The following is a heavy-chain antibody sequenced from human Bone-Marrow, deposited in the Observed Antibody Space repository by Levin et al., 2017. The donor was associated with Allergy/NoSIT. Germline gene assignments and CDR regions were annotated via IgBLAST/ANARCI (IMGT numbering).Heavy chain of an antibody. CDR1: GFSFGTAS. Sequence: GGSLRLSCAASGFSFGTASMNWVRQVPGKGLEWVAYIGVSGAVIYYADSVRGRFTISRDDPTNSLYLQMNSLRVDDTALYYCARDEPESHSYYYGMDVWGHGTMVAVSS. CDR2: IGVSGAVI. V-gene: IGHV3-48*01. D-gene: IGHD1-14*01. CDR3: ARDEPESHSYYYGMDV. J-gene: IGHJ6*02.